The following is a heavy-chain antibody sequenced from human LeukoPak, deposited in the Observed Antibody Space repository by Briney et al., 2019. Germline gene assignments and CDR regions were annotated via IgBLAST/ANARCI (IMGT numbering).Heavy chain of an antibody. CDR2: IHHSGST. D-gene: IGHD1-26*01. J-gene: IGHJ4*02. Sequence: SETLSLTCTVSGGSISSYYWSWIRQPPGKGLEWIGYIHHSGSTNCNPSLKSRVTISVDTSKNQFSLKLSSVTAADTAVYYCASITYYYFDYWGQGTLVTVSS. CDR1: GGSISSYY. V-gene: IGHV4-59*12. CDR3: ASITYYYFDY.